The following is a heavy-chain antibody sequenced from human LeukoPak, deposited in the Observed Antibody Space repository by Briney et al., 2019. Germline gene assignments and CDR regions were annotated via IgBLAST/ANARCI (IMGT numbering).Heavy chain of an antibody. J-gene: IGHJ4*02. CDR2: VTGGGDIT. CDR1: GSTFSNYA. CDR3: AKLQADYYFDY. D-gene: IGHD6-13*01. Sequence: PGGSLRLSCAASGSTFSNYAMNWVRQAPGKGLEWVSVVTGGGDITDYADSVKGRFTISRDNSHNTLYLQMNSLRVEDTAVYYCAKLQADYYFDYWGQGTLVTVPS. V-gene: IGHV3-23*01.